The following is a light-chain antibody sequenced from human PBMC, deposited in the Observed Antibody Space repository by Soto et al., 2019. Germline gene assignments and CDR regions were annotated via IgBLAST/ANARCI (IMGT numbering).Light chain of an antibody. CDR2: DVS. V-gene: IGLV2-14*01. CDR3: SSYSSSSTLYV. CDR1: SSDVGGYNY. Sequence: QSALTQPASVSGSPGQSITISCTGTSSDVGGYNYVSWFQQHPGKAPKLMIFDVSHRPSGISTRFSGSKSGNTASLTISGLQAEDEADDYCSSYSSSSTLYVFGTGTKVTVL. J-gene: IGLJ1*01.